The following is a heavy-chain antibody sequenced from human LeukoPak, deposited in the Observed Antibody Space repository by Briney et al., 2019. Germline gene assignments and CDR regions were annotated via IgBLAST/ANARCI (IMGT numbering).Heavy chain of an antibody. V-gene: IGHV3-23*01. D-gene: IGHD1-26*01. CDR2: ISGSGDST. CDR3: AKDPRVGASEYFHR. CDR1: GFTFSSYA. J-gene: IGHJ1*01. Sequence: GGSLRLSCAASGFTFSSYAMSWVRQVPGKGLEWVSAISGSGDSTYYADSVKGRFTISRDNSGNTLYLQMNSLRVEDTAVYYCAKDPRVGASEYFHRWGQGTLATVSS.